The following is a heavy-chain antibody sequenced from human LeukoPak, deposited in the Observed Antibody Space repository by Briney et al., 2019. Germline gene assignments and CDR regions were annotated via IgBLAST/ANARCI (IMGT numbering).Heavy chain of an antibody. J-gene: IGHJ4*02. V-gene: IGHV3-30-3*01. CDR1: GFTFSSYA. D-gene: IGHD2-2*01. Sequence: AGGSLRLSCAASGFTFSSYAMSWVRQAPGKGLEWVAVISYDGSNKYYADSVKGRFTISRDNSKNTLYLQVNSLRVEDTAVYYCARDPLGYCSSTSCRGGYFDYWGQGTLVTVSS. CDR2: ISYDGSNK. CDR3: ARDPLGYCSSTSCRGGYFDY.